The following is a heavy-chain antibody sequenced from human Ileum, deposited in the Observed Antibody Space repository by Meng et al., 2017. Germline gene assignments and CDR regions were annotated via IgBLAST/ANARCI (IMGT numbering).Heavy chain of an antibody. CDR3: ARSERSEYWYFDL. D-gene: IGHD1-26*01. CDR1: GGFFSAHS. CDR2: INQRATT. Sequence: QQSWGTCMVRSASPMSLACGFYGGFFSAHSSTWIRRHPGKGLDLFGAINQRATTHSRPLLMARVSVSVDTSKHQFSLKLTSVTAADTAVYYCARSERSEYWYFDLWGRGTLVTVSS. J-gene: IGHJ2*01. V-gene: IGHV4-34*01.